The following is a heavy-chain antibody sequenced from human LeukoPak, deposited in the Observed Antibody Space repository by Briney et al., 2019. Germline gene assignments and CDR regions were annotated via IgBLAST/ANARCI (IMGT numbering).Heavy chain of an antibody. Sequence: SETLSLTCAVYGGSFSGYYWSWIRQPPGKGLEWIGEINHSGSTNYNPSLKSRVTISVDTSKNQFSLKLSSVTAADTAVYYCAREASYYYDSSGYWNYYYYYYMDVWGKGTTVTVSS. CDR1: GGSFSGYY. V-gene: IGHV4-34*01. J-gene: IGHJ6*03. D-gene: IGHD3-22*01. CDR3: AREASYYYDSSGYWNYYYYYYMDV. CDR2: INHSGST.